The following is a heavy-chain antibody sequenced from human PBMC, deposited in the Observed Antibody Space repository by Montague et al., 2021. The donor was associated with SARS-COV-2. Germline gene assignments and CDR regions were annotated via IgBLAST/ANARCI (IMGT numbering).Heavy chain of an antibody. V-gene: IGHV4-39*07. Sequence: SETLSLTCTVSGGSISSSSHYWGWIRQPPGKGLEWIGSIYYSGSTYYNPSLKSRVTISVDTSKNQFSLKLSSVTAADTAVYYCARGGYSGYWDYWGQGTLVTVSS. CDR3: ARGGYSGYWDY. J-gene: IGHJ4*02. D-gene: IGHD5-12*01. CDR1: GGSISSSSHY. CDR2: IYYSGST.